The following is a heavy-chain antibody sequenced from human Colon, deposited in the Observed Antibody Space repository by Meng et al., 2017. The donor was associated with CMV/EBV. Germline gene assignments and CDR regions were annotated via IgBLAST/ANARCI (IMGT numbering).Heavy chain of an antibody. CDR2: IRYDGSNK. V-gene: IGHV3-30*02. J-gene: IGHJ4*02. CDR1: GFTFSSYG. Sequence: GGSLRLSCAASGFTFSSYGMHWVRQAPGKGLEWVAFIRYDGSNKYYADSVKGRFTISRDNAKNSLSLQMNSLRPEDTALYYCVKAQTTTQSNYFGDWGQGTLVTVSS. D-gene: IGHD1-14*01. CDR3: VKAQTTTQSNYFGD.